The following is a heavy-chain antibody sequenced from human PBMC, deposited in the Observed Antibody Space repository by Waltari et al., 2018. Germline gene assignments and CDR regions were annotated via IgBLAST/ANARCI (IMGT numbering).Heavy chain of an antibody. V-gene: IGHV3-13*01. Sequence: EVQLVESGGGLVQPGGSLRLSCAASGFTFSSYDMHWVRHATGKGLEWVSAIGTAGDTYYPGSVKGRFTSSRENAKNSLYLQMNSLRAEDTAVYYCARGRSYFDAFDIWGQGTMVTVSS. J-gene: IGHJ3*02. CDR3: ARGRSYFDAFDI. CDR1: GFTFSSYD. CDR2: IGTAGDT. D-gene: IGHD1-26*01.